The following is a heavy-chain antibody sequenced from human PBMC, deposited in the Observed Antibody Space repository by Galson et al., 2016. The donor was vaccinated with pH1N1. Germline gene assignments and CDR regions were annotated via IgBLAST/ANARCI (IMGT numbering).Heavy chain of an antibody. V-gene: IGHV5-51*01. J-gene: IGHJ2*01. CDR1: GYSFSTSW. CDR2: IYPRDSDT. Sequence: QSGAEVKKPGESVKISCKGSGYSFSTSWIGWVRQMPGKGLEWMGIIYPRDSDTHYSPSFQGQVTISADNSISTAYRQWSSLQASDTAIFFCARLAGSGYQPTDFDLWGRGTLFSFSS. CDR3: ARLAGSGYQPTDFDL. D-gene: IGHD5-12*01.